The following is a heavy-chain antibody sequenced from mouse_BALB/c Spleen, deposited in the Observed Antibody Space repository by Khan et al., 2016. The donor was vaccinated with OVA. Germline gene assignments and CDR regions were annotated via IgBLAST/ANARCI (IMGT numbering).Heavy chain of an antibody. CDR3: ARTPGYYGSKYFDY. Sequence: EVELVESGGGLVKPGGSLKLSCTVSGFTFSNYAMSWVRQTPEKRLEWVATIISGGTYTSYPDSVRGRFTFSRDNANNTLYLQMSSLRSEDTAMFYCARTPGYYGSKYFDYWGQGTTLTVSS. CDR2: IISGGTYT. V-gene: IGHV5-9-3*01. J-gene: IGHJ2*01. CDR1: GFTFSNYA. D-gene: IGHD1-1*01.